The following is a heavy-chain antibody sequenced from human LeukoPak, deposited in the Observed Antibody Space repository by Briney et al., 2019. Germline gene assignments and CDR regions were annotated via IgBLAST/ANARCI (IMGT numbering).Heavy chain of an antibody. CDR2: IYTSGST. D-gene: IGHD4-23*01. J-gene: IGHJ5*02. CDR3: ARSNSYVNWFDP. Sequence: PSQTLSLTCTVSGGSISSGSYYWSWIRQPAGKGLEWIGRIYTSGSTNYNPSLKSRVTISVDTSKNQFSLKLSSVTAADTVVYYCARSNSYVNWFDPWGQGTLVTVSS. V-gene: IGHV4-61*02. CDR1: GGSISSGSYY.